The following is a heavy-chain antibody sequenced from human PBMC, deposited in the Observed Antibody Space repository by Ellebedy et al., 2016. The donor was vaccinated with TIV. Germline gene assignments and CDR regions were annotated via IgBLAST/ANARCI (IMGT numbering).Heavy chain of an antibody. V-gene: IGHV2-26*01. Sequence: SGPTLVKPKETLTLTCTVSGFSLTNIIMGVSWIRQPPGKALEWLAHIFSNDEKSYSTSLEARLSISKDTAKSQVVLTVANMDPLDTATYYCVRALKYCGGDCTYKFDFWGQGALVTVFS. CDR3: VRALKYCGGDCTYKFDF. CDR1: GFSLTNIIMG. D-gene: IGHD2-21*02. CDR2: IFSNDEK. J-gene: IGHJ4*02.